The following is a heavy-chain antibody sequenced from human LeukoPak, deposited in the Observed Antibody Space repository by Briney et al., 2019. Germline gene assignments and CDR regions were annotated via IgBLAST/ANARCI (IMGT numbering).Heavy chain of an antibody. CDR3: ARRPITIFGVVTYYFDY. J-gene: IGHJ4*02. CDR1: GGTFSSYA. CDR2: IIPIFGTA. Sequence: SVKVSCKASGGTFSSYAISWVRQAPGQGLEWMGGIIPIFGTANYAQKFQGRVTITADESTSTAYMELSGLRSEDTAVYYCARRPITIFGVVTYYFDYWGQGTLVTVSS. D-gene: IGHD3-3*01. V-gene: IGHV1-69*13.